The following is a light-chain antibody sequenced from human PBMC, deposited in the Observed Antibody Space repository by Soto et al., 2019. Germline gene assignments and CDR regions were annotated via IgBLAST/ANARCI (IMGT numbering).Light chain of an antibody. Sequence: EIVLTQSPATLSLSPGERVTLSCRTSRSISNYLAWYQQRPGQAPRLLIFDASNRAAGIPARFSGSGSGTDFTLTISSLEPVYVEVYDCQQGSTWPLCTFGPGTEVDVK. CDR1: RSISNY. CDR3: QQGSTWPLCT. V-gene: IGKV3-11*01. J-gene: IGKJ3*01. CDR2: DAS.